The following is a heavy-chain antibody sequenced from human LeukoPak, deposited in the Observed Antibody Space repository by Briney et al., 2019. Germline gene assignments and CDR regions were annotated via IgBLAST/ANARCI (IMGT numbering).Heavy chain of an antibody. CDR1: GDSVSSNSAA. D-gene: IGHD5-24*01. CDR3: ARGWLQSGFGY. Sequence: SQTLSLTCDISGDSVSSNSAAWNWIRQSPLRGLEWLGRTYYRSKWYNDYAVSVKSRITINPDTTKNQFSLQLNSVTPEDTAVYYCARGWLQSGFGYWGQGTLVTVSS. CDR2: TYYRSKWYN. J-gene: IGHJ4*02. V-gene: IGHV6-1*01.